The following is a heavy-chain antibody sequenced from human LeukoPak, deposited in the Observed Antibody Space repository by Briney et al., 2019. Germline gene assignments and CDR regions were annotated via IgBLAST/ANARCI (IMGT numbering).Heavy chain of an antibody. J-gene: IGHJ4*02. Sequence: AGGSLRLSCAASGFTFSSYWMHWVRQAPGKGLVWVSRINRDGSSATYADSVKGRFTISRDNAKNTLYLQMNSLRAEDTAVYYCARAEWGGTYYFDYWGQGTLVTVSS. CDR1: GFTFSSYW. D-gene: IGHD1-26*01. CDR2: INRDGSSA. CDR3: ARAEWGGTYYFDY. V-gene: IGHV3-74*01.